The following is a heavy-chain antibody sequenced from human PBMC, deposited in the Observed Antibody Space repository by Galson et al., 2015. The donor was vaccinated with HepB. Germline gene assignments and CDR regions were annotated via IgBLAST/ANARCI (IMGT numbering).Heavy chain of an antibody. J-gene: IGHJ2*01. V-gene: IGHV3-13*01. CDR2: IGTAGDT. Sequence: SLRLSCAASGFTFSDYYMHWVRQATGKGLEWVSAIGTAGDTYYPGSVKGRFTISRENAKNSLYLQMNSLRVGDTAVYYCTRVPPLGMDTGNWYFDLWGRGTLVTVSS. CDR1: GFTFSDYY. D-gene: IGHD5-18*01. CDR3: TRVPPLGMDTGNWYFDL.